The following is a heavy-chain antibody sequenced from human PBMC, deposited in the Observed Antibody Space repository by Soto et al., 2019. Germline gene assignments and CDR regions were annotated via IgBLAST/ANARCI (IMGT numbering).Heavy chain of an antibody. CDR1: GFTFSSYD. J-gene: IGHJ4*02. Sequence: LRLSCVASGFTFSSYDMNWARQPPGKGLEWVANINGAGVSTSYADAVKGRFTIARDNSKNTVYLQMNSLRAEDTAVYYCAKDPNWEWGCWGPGTLVTVSS. D-gene: IGHD1-1*01. CDR2: INGAGVST. CDR3: AKDPNWEWGC. V-gene: IGHV3-23*01.